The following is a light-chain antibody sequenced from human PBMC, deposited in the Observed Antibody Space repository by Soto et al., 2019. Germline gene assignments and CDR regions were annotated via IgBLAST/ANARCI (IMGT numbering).Light chain of an antibody. V-gene: IGKV1-5*03. CDR3: QQHNDYPST. Sequence: DIQMTQSPSTLSASVGDRVTITCRASQSISDWLAWYQQKPGKAPYLLIYKASNLESGVPSRFSGSGSGTEFTLTISSLQPDDFAAYYCQQHNDYPSTFGQGTRLE. CDR2: KAS. J-gene: IGKJ5*01. CDR1: QSISDW.